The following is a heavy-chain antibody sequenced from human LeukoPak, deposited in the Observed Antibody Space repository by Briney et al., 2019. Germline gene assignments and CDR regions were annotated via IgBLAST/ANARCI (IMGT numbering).Heavy chain of an antibody. CDR2: IRTYNGNT. CDR1: GYTFTSYG. CDR3: ARDLAASSSEYFQH. D-gene: IGHD6-13*01. J-gene: IGHJ1*01. V-gene: IGHV1-18*01. Sequence: ASVKVSCKTSGYTFTSYGITWLRQAPGQGLELMGWIRTYNGNTNYAQKFQGRVTMTTDTSTSTAYMELRSLRSDDTALYYCARDLAASSSEYFQHWGQGTLVTVSS.